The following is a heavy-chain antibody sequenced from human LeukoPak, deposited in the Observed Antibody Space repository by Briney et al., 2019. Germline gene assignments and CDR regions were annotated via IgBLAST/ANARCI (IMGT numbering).Heavy chain of an antibody. V-gene: IGHV4-4*07. CDR2: IYTSGSP. Sequence: PSETLSLTCTVSGGSISSYYWSWIRQPAGKGLEWIGRIYTSGSPNYNPSLKSRVTMSVDTSKNQFSLKLRSMTAADTALYYCARGRSATMFDCWGQGTLVTVSS. CDR3: ARGRSATMFDC. J-gene: IGHJ4*02. D-gene: IGHD3-10*01. CDR1: GGSISSYY.